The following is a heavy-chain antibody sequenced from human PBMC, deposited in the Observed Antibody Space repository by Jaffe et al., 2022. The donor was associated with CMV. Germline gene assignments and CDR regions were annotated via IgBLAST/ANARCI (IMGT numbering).Heavy chain of an antibody. CDR1: GFTFSIYN. J-gene: IGHJ4*02. CDR2: INSGGTYI. D-gene: IGHD2-15*01. Sequence: EVQLVESGGGLVTPGGSLRLSCAASGFTFSIYNMNWVRQTPGKGLEWVSSINSGGTYIYYGDSVKGRFTISRDNAKNSLFLQMNSLRADDTAVYYCARDFQAGVVAFQYWGQGTLVTVSS. V-gene: IGHV3-21*01. CDR3: ARDFQAGVVAFQY.